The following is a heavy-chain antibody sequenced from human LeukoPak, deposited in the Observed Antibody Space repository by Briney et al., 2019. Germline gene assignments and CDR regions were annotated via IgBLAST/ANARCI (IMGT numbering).Heavy chain of an antibody. J-gene: IGHJ6*03. V-gene: IGHV4-34*01. CDR1: GGSFSDYS. D-gene: IGHD2-2*01. Sequence: SESLSLTCAVYGGSFSDYSWSWIRQPPGKGLEWIGEINHREGTNYNPSLKSRVTISIDTSKNQFSLKLTSVTAAEAAVYYCARTAKRVGYCSNASCYRLYYYYMDVWGKGTTVTVSS. CDR3: ARTAKRVGYCSNASCYRLYYYYMDV. CDR2: INHREGT.